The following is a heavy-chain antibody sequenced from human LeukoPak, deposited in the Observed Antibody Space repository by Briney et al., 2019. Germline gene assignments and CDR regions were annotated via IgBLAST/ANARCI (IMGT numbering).Heavy chain of an antibody. D-gene: IGHD2-2*01. J-gene: IGHJ3*02. V-gene: IGHV4-39*07. CDR2: IDYSGST. Sequence: SETLSLTCTVSGGSISSSTYYWGWVRQSPGTGLEWIGSIDYSGSTSYNPSLKSRVTISVDTSKNKISLKLSFVTAADTAVYYCARDGKFQLHRPDAYDIWGQGTMVTVSA. CDR3: ARDGKFQLHRPDAYDI. CDR1: GGSISSSTYY.